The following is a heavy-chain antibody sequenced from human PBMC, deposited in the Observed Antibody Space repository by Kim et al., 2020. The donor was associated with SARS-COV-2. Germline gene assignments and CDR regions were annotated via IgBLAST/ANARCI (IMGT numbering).Heavy chain of an antibody. Sequence: SETLSLTCAVYGGSFSGYYWSWIRQPPGKGLEWIGEINHSGSTNYNPSLKSRVTISVDTSKNQFSLKLSSVTAADTAVYYCARGGPVAAAGLTIYYYYYGMDVWGQGTTVTVSS. CDR3: ARGGPVAAAGLTIYYYYYGMDV. CDR1: GGSFSGYY. J-gene: IGHJ6*02. V-gene: IGHV4-34*01. CDR2: INHSGST. D-gene: IGHD6-13*01.